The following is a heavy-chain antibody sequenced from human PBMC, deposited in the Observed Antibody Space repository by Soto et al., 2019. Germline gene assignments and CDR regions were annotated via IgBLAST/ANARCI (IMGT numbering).Heavy chain of an antibody. Sequence: QVLLQDSGPGLVKPSETLSLTCTVSGVSITPYFWSWIRQPAGEAPEWLGHIYASGRTTYNPSLKSRATMFVSQTQVSLRLTSVTAADTAVYYCARHFDVDPSLDHYYFDLWGRGALVTVSS. J-gene: IGHJ2*01. CDR1: GVSITPYF. CDR2: IYASGRT. D-gene: IGHD3-9*01. V-gene: IGHV4-4*07. CDR3: ARHFDVDPSLDHYYFDL.